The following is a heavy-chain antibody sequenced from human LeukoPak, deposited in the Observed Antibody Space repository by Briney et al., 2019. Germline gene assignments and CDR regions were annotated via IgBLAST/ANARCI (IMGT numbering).Heavy chain of an antibody. CDR3: ARGVGDSSGYSPIDY. D-gene: IGHD3-22*01. J-gene: IGHJ4*02. V-gene: IGHV3-21*01. CDR2: ISSSSSYI. CDR1: GFTFSSYS. Sequence: GGSLRLSCAASGFTFSSYSMNWVRQAPGKGLEWVSSISSSSSYIYYADSVKGRFTISRDNAKNSLYLQMNSLRAEDTAVYYCARGVGDSSGYSPIDYWGQGTLVTVSS.